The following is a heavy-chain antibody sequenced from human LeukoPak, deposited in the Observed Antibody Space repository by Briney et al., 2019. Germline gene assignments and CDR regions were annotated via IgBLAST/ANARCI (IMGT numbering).Heavy chain of an antibody. V-gene: IGHV3-23*01. J-gene: IGHJ4*02. Sequence: GGSLRLSCGGSGFIFSSYGMSWVRQARGQGLEWVSAISGSVRSTYYSDSVKGRFTISKDTSKNTLYLQMNSLRAEDTAVYYCARGGGYYDSSGYDYWGQGTLVTVSS. CDR3: ARGGGYYDSSGYDY. CDR2: ISGSVRST. D-gene: IGHD3-22*01. CDR1: GFIFSSYG.